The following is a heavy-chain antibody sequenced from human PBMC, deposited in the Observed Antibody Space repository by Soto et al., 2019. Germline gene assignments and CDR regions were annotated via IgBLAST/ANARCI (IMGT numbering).Heavy chain of an antibody. CDR1: GFSFNSYW. J-gene: IGHJ4*02. V-gene: IGHV3-7*04. Sequence: EVQVVESGGGLVQPGRSLRLACAASGFSFNSYWMTWVRQAPGKGLEWVANIKEDGSEKYYVDSVKGRFTISRYNAKNSVFLQMNSLRVEDTAVFYCATVHVTGRDSWCQGNLVNVYS. CDR2: IKEDGSEK. CDR3: ATVHVTGRDS. D-gene: IGHD4-4*01.